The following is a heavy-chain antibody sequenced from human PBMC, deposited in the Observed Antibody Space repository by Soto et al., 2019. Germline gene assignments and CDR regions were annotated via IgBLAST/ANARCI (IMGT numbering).Heavy chain of an antibody. V-gene: IGHV1-69*12. Sequence: QVQLVQSGAEVKKPGSSVKVSCKASGGTFSTDSISWVRQAPGKGLEWMGGIIPMFGTANNAQKVQGRVTITADETTSTASMELSRLRSEDTAVYFCAREIDGYYGMDVWGQGTTVTVAS. CDR1: GGTFSTDS. CDR2: IIPMFGTA. CDR3: AREIDGYYGMDV. D-gene: IGHD3-22*01. J-gene: IGHJ6*02.